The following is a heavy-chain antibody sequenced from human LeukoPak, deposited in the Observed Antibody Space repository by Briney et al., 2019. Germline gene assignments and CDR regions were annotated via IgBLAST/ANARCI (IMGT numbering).Heavy chain of an antibody. CDR3: ARDHYHKIHSVMVTAPDY. D-gene: IGHD2-21*02. CDR2: MNPNSGNT. Sequence: GASVKVSCKASGYTFTSYDINWVRQATGQGLEWMGWMNPNSGNTGYAQKFQGRVTMTRNTSISTVYMELSSLRSEDTAVYYCARDHYHKIHSVMVTAPDYWGQGTLVTVSS. V-gene: IGHV1-8*01. CDR1: GYTFTSYD. J-gene: IGHJ4*02.